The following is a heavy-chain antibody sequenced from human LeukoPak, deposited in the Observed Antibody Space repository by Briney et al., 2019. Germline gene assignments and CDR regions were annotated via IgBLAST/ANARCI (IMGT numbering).Heavy chain of an antibody. Sequence: PGRSLRLSCAASGFTFDDYAMHWVRQAPGKGLEWVSGISWNSSSISYADSVKGRFTISRDNAKKTLYLQMNSLRDEDTALYYCAKDRWYYDSSGYGAFDIWGQGTMVTVSS. D-gene: IGHD3-22*01. CDR3: AKDRWYYDSSGYGAFDI. V-gene: IGHV3-9*01. J-gene: IGHJ3*02. CDR2: ISWNSSSI. CDR1: GFTFDDYA.